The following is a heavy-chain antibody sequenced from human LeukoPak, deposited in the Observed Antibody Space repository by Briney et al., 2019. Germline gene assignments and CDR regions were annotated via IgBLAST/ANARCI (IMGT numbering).Heavy chain of an antibody. CDR1: GYTFTSYD. Sequence: GASVKVSCKASGYTFTSYDINWVRQAPGQGLEWMGIINPSGGSTSYAQKFQGRVTMTRDTSTSTVYMELSSLRSEDTAVYYCARDELLGYYSSSWQTIPDYWGQGTLVTVSS. J-gene: IGHJ4*02. V-gene: IGHV1-46*03. CDR2: INPSGGST. CDR3: ARDELLGYYSSSWQTIPDY. D-gene: IGHD6-13*01.